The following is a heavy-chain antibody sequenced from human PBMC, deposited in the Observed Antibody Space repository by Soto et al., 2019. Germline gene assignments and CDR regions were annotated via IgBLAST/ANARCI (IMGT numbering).Heavy chain of an antibody. Sequence: SETLSLTCTVSGGSISSYYWSWIRQPPGKGLEWIGYIYYSGSTNYNPSLKSRVTISVDTSKNQFSLKLSSVTAADTAVYYCARYSDDSSASYYRYYYGMDVWGQGTTVTVSS. V-gene: IGHV4-59*01. CDR1: GGSISSYY. CDR2: IYYSGST. D-gene: IGHD3-22*01. CDR3: ARYSDDSSASYYRYYYGMDV. J-gene: IGHJ6*02.